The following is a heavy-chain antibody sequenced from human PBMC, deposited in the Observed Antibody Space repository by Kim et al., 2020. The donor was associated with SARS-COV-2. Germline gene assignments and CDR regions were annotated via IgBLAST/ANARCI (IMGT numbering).Heavy chain of an antibody. D-gene: IGHD4-17*01. V-gene: IGHV5-10-1*01. CDR3: ARGSDYDY. J-gene: IGHJ4*02. CDR2: DSYT. Sequence: DSYTSYSPSFRGYVTISADKSISTAYLQWSSLKASETAIYYCARGSDYDYWGQGTLVTVSS.